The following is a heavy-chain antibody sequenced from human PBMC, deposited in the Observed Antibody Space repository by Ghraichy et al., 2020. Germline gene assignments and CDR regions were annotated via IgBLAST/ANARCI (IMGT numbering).Heavy chain of an antibody. CDR2: IYWDDDK. CDR3: AHRAIQSGRDWNEGIFDN. V-gene: IGHV2-5*02. D-gene: IGHD1-1*01. CDR1: GFSLSTSQVG. Sequence: SGPTLVKPTQTLTLTCTFSGFSLSTSQVGVGWIRQTPGQALEWLALIYWDDDKRYSPSLRSRLAVSKDASKGQVVLSLTNVDVVDTATYYCAHRAIQSGRDWNEGIFDNWGQGILVTVSS. J-gene: IGHJ4*02.